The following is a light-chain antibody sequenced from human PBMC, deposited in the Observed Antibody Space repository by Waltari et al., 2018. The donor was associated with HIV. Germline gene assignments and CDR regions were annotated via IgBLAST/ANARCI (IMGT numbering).Light chain of an antibody. Sequence: QSVLTQTPSLSGTPGQRVTISCSGGYSHIGSTTVNRYQQFPGTAPRLLIYSNNQRPSGVPDRFSGSKSGTSASLVISELQSQDEADYHCAAWDDSLHGELFGGGTKLTVL. CDR2: SNN. V-gene: IGLV1-44*01. J-gene: IGLJ2*01. CDR1: YSHIGSTT. CDR3: AAWDDSLHGEL.